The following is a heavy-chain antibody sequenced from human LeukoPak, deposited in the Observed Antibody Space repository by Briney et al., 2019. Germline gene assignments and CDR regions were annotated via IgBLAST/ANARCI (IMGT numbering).Heavy chain of an antibody. D-gene: IGHD2-2*01. CDR2: IRYDGSNK. J-gene: IGHJ4*02. V-gene: IGHV3-30*02. CDR1: GFTFSSYG. CDR3: ARCSTSCYALDY. Sequence: GGSLRLSCAASGFTFSSYGMHWVRQAPGKGLEWVAFIRYDGSNKYYADSVKGRFTISRDNSKNTLYLQMNSLRAEDTAVYYCARCSTSCYALDYWGQGTLVTVSS.